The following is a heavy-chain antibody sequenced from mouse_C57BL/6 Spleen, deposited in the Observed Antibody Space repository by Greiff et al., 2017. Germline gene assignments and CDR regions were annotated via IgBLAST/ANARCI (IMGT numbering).Heavy chain of an antibody. Sequence: EVQRVEPGAELVKPGASVKLSCTASGFNIKDYYMHWVKQRTEQGLEWIGRIDPEDGETKYAPKFQGKATITAGTSSNTAYLQLSSLTSEDTAVYYCVITTGVDAMDYWGQGTSVTVSS. CDR2: IDPEDGET. CDR3: VITTGVDAMDY. V-gene: IGHV14-2*01. J-gene: IGHJ4*01. D-gene: IGHD1-1*01. CDR1: GFNIKDYY.